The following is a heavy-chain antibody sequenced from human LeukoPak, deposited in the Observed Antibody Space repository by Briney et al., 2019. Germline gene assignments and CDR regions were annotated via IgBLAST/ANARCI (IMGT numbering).Heavy chain of an antibody. D-gene: IGHD2-15*01. CDR1: GFTFSSYG. V-gene: IGHV3-33*01. Sequence: GRSLRLSCAASGFTFSSYGMHWVRQAPGKGLEWVAVIWYDGSNKYYADSVKGRFTISRDNSKNTLYLRMNSLRAEDTAVYYCARDCSGGSCDAFDIWGQGTMVTVSS. J-gene: IGHJ3*02. CDR3: ARDCSGGSCDAFDI. CDR2: IWYDGSNK.